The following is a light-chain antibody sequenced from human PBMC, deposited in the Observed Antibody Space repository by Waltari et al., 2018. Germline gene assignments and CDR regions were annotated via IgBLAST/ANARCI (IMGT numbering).Light chain of an antibody. Sequence: SYVLTQPPSVSVAPGQTAKITCGGNSIGSKSVHWYQQRPGQAPVLVVYDDTERPSGSPERFSGSNSGDAATLTINSVEAGDDADYYCQVWDTTSDHVVFGGGTALTVL. V-gene: IGLV3-21*02. CDR2: DDT. CDR1: SIGSKS. J-gene: IGLJ3*02. CDR3: QVWDTTSDHVV.